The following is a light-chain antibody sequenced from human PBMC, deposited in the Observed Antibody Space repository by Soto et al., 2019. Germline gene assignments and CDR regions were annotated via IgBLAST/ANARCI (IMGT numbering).Light chain of an antibody. CDR2: GNS. CDR3: QSFDSSLSASV. J-gene: IGLJ3*02. Sequence: QSVLTQPPSVSGAPGQRVTISCTGSSSNVGAPYDVHWYQQFPGTAPKLIIYGNSNRPSGVPDRFSGSKSGTSASLAITGLQADDEDDYYCQSFDSSLSASVFGGGTKVTVL. V-gene: IGLV1-40*01. CDR1: SSNVGAPYD.